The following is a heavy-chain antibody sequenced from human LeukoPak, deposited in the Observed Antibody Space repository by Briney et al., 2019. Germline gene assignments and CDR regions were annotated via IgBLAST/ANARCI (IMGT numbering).Heavy chain of an antibody. Sequence: PGGSLRLSCAASGFTFSDSWLHWVRHAPAKGLVWVSRINPDGSDTNYAGSVKGRFTISRDNANNSLFLQMDSLRAEDTAVYYCARVGGYNELEYWGEGTLVTVSS. CDR3: ARVGGYNELEY. CDR2: INPDGSDT. J-gene: IGHJ4*02. CDR1: GFTFSDSW. D-gene: IGHD5-24*01. V-gene: IGHV3-74*01.